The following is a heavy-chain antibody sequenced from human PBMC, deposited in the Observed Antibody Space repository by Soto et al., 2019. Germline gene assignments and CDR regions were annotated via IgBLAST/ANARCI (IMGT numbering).Heavy chain of an antibody. CDR1: GASVSSSSYY. V-gene: IGHV4-39*02. Sequence: SETLSLTCTVSGASVSSSSYYWGWIRQPPGKGLHWIGSVYYSGSAYYNPSLKSRVTISVDTSKSHFSLKLSSLTAADTAVYYCASGNFYYYFGVDVWGQGTTVTVSS. CDR3: ASGNFYYYFGVDV. CDR2: VYYSGSA. J-gene: IGHJ6*02. D-gene: IGHD1-1*01.